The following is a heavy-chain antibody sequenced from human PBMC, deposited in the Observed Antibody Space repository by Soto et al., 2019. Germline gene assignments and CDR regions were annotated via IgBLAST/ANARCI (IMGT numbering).Heavy chain of an antibody. D-gene: IGHD6-13*01. CDR3: ARDQGSSWYYFDY. Sequence: QVQLVESGGGVVQPGRSLRLSCAASGFTFSSYGMHWVRQAPGKGLEWVAVIWYDGSNKYYADSVKGRFTISRDNSKNTLYLQMNSLRAEDTAVYYCARDQGSSWYYFDYWGQGTLVTVSS. V-gene: IGHV3-33*01. J-gene: IGHJ4*02. CDR1: GFTFSSYG. CDR2: IWYDGSNK.